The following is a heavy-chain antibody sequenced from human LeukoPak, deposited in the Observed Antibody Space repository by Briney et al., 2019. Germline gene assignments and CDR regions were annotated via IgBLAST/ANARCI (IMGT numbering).Heavy chain of an antibody. D-gene: IGHD5-18*01. CDR1: GGSISPFY. J-gene: IGHJ5*02. V-gene: IGHV4-59*12. Sequence: PSETLSLTCTVSGGSISPFYWNWIRQPPGKGLEWIGYIYYTGGTSYSPSLNSRATISVDTSKNQISLKLSSVTAADTAVYYCARVGRRGYRVNNWFDPWGQGTLVTVSS. CDR3: ARVGRRGYRVNNWFDP. CDR2: IYYTGGT.